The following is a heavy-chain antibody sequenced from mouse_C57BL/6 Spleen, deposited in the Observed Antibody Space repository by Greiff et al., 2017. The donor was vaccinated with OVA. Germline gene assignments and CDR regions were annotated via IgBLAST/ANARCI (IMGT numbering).Heavy chain of an antibody. CDR2: FHPYNDDT. V-gene: IGHV1-47*01. CDR3: ARGSNYVSNWYFDV. D-gene: IGHD2-5*01. CDR1: GYTFTTYP. J-gene: IGHJ1*03. Sequence: VQGVESGAELVKPGASVKMSCKASGYTFTTYPIEWMKQNHGKSLEWIGNFHPYNDDTKYNEKFKGKATLTVEKSSSTVYLELSRLTSDDSAVYYCARGSNYVSNWYFDVWGTGTTVTVSS.